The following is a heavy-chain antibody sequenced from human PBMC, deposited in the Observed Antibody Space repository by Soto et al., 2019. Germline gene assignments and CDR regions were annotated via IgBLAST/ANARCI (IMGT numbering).Heavy chain of an antibody. CDR2: VIPMFGTS. J-gene: IGHJ5*02. CDR3: ARGTNWGLSRFEP. D-gene: IGHD7-27*01. CDR1: GGAFSRYA. Sequence: QVQLVQSGAEVKKPGSSVKVSCKSPGGAFSRYAINWVRQAPGQGLEWMGGVIPMFGTSNYAQKFQDRVTITADESTTTAYMELSSLRSEDTAVYFCARGTNWGLSRFEPWGQGTLVTVSS. V-gene: IGHV1-69*12.